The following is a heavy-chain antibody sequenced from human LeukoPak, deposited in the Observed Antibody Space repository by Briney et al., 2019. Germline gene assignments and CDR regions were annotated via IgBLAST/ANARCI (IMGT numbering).Heavy chain of an antibody. CDR3: ASYDFWSGYGYGMDV. Sequence: PSQTLSLTCTVSGGSISSYYWSWIRQPPGKGLEWIGYIYYSGSTNYSPSLKSRVTISVDTSKNQFSLKLSSVTAADTAVYYCASYDFWSGYGYGMDVWGQGTTVTVSS. J-gene: IGHJ6*02. V-gene: IGHV4-59*08. D-gene: IGHD3-3*01. CDR2: IYYSGST. CDR1: GGSISSYY.